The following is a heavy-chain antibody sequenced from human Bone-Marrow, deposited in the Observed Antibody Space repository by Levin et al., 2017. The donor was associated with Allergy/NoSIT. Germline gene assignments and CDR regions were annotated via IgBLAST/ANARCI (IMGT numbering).Heavy chain of an antibody. Sequence: SCAASGFTFSSYWMHWVRQAPGKGLVWVSRINSDGDSTTYADSVKGRVTISRDNAKKMLYLQMNSLRAEDTAVYYCVRDGDFLTGFDYWGQGILVTVSS. CDR3: VRDGDFLTGFDY. V-gene: IGHV3-74*03. CDR1: GFTFSSYW. CDR2: INSDGDST. D-gene: IGHD2-21*02. J-gene: IGHJ4*02.